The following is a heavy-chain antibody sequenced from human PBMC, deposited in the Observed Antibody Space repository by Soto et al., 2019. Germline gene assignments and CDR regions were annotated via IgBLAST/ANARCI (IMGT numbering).Heavy chain of an antibody. D-gene: IGHD2-21*02. V-gene: IGHV4-4*02. CDR1: GGSISSSNW. J-gene: IGHJ4*02. CDR2: IYHSGST. Sequence: SETLSLTCAVSGGSISSSNWWSWVRQPPGKGLEWIGEIYHSGSTNYNPSLKSRVTISVDTPKNQFSLKLSSVTAADTAVYYCAREGGGSGDTFDYWGRGTLVTVSS. CDR3: AREGGGSGDTFDY.